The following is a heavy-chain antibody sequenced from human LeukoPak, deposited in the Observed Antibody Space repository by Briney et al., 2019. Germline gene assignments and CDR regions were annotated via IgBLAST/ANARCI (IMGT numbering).Heavy chain of an antibody. CDR3: AKDAMAPGSGGDYFDY. CDR2: ITGDTGST. V-gene: IGHV3-23*01. CDR1: GFTFSSNA. D-gene: IGHD3-10*01. J-gene: IGHJ4*02. Sequence: PGGSLRLSCAASGFTFSSNAMSWVRQAPGKGLEWVSVITGDTGSTYYAGSVKGRFTISRDNSKNTLSPQMNSLRAEDTAVYYCAKDAMAPGSGGDYFDYWGQGTLVTVSS.